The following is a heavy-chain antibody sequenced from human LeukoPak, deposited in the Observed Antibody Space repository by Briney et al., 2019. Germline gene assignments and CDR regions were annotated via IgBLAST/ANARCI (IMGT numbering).Heavy chain of an antibody. CDR3: ARLRVRGYGYGPWEGPTWLDY. CDR2: IYNSGST. V-gene: IGHV4-39*07. Sequence: SETLSLTCTVSGGSISRSIYYWGWIRQPPGKSLEWIGSIYNSGSTYYNPSLKSRVTISVDTSKNQFSLKLSSVTAADTAVYYCARLRVRGYGYGPWEGPTWLDYWGQGTLVTVSS. D-gene: IGHD5-18*01. CDR1: GGSISRSIYY. J-gene: IGHJ4*02.